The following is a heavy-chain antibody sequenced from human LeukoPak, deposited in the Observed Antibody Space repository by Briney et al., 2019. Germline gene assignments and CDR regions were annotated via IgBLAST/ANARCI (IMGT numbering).Heavy chain of an antibody. CDR2: IYYSEST. D-gene: IGHD2-2*02. V-gene: IGHV4-59*01. Sequence: SETLSLTCTVSGGSISSYYWSWIRQPPGKGLEWIGYIYYSESTNYNPSLKSRVTISVDTSKSQFSLKLSSVTAADTAVYYCAGALVGYCSSTSCYSIYYYYYGMDVWGKGTTVTVSS. J-gene: IGHJ6*04. CDR3: AGALVGYCSSTSCYSIYYYYYGMDV. CDR1: GGSISSYY.